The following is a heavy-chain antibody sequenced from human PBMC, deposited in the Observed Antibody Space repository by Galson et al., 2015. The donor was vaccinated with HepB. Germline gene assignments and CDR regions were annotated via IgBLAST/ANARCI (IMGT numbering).Heavy chain of an antibody. Sequence: SETLSLTCTVSGGSISSSSYYWGWIRQPPGKGLEWIGSIYYSGSTYYNPSLKSRATISVDTSKNQFSLKLSSVTAADTAVYYCARARVDDYRGGMDVWGQGTTVTVSS. CDR3: ARARVDDYRGGMDV. D-gene: IGHD3-16*01. CDR2: IYYSGST. CDR1: GGSISSSSYY. V-gene: IGHV4-39*01. J-gene: IGHJ6*02.